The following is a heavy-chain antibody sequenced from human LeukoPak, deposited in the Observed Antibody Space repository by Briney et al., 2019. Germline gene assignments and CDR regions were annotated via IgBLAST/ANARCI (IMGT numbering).Heavy chain of an antibody. Sequence: PGGSLRLSCAASGFTFSSYAMHWVRQAPGKGLEWVAVISYDGSNKYYADSVKGRFTISRDNSKNTLYLQMNSLRAEDTAVYYCARMELRYFDLWGQGTLVTVSS. CDR3: ARMELRYFDL. CDR1: GFTFSSYA. D-gene: IGHD3-9*01. J-gene: IGHJ4*02. CDR2: ISYDGSNK. V-gene: IGHV3-30-3*01.